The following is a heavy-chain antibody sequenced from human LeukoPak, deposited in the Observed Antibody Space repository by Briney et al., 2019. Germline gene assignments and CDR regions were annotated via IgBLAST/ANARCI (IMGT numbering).Heavy chain of an antibody. CDR2: ISGSGGST. CDR3: ARGLMIQVTNWFDP. V-gene: IGHV3-23*01. J-gene: IGHJ5*02. CDR1: EFTFSNYA. D-gene: IGHD3-16*01. Sequence: GGSLRLSCAASEFTFSNYAMNWVRQAPGKGLEWVSGISGSGGSTYYADSVKGRFTISRDNAKNSLYLQMNSLRDEDAAVYYCARGLMIQVTNWFDPWGQGTLVTVSS.